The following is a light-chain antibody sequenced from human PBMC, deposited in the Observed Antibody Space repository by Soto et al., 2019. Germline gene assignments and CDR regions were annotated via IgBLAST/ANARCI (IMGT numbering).Light chain of an antibody. J-gene: IGKJ4*01. CDR2: GAS. V-gene: IGKV3-15*01. CDR1: QTVSSN. CDR3: HQYNNWPLT. Sequence: EIVMTQSPATLSVSPGEGATLSCRASQTVSSNLAWYQQKPGQAPRLLIYGASTMATGIPARFSGSGSGTEFTLANSSLQSEDFAVYYCHQYNNWPLTFGGGTKVEIK.